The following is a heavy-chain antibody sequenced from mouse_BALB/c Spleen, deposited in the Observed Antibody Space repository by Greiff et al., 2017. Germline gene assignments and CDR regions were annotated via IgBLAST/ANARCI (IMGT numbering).Heavy chain of an antibody. CDR2: ISYSGST. J-gene: IGHJ3*01. CDR1: GYSITSDYA. CDR3: ARTVYYGSSYGFAY. V-gene: IGHV3-2*02. D-gene: IGHD1-1*01. Sequence: EVQGVESGPGLVKPSQSLSLTCTVTGYSITSDYAWNWIRQFPGNKLEWMGYISYSGSTSYNPSLKSRISITRDTSKNQFFLQLNSVTTEDTATYYCARTVYYGSSYGFAYWGQGTLVTVSA.